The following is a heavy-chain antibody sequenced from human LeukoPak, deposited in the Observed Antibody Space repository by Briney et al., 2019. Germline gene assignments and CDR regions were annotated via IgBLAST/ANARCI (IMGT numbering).Heavy chain of an antibody. CDR2: LIWDSGSL. CDR1: GFTFNDYA. V-gene: IGHV3-9*01. J-gene: IGHJ4*02. CDR3: GSDLRSGY. Sequence: PGRSLRLSCEVSGFTFNDYAMHWVRQVPGKGLEWVAGLIWDSGSLGYADSVKGRFTISRDNAKNTVYLQMNSLRAEDTAMYYCGSDLRSGYWGQGTLVTVSS.